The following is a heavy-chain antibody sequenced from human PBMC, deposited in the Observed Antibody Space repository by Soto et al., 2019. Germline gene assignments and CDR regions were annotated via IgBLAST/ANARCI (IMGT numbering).Heavy chain of an antibody. V-gene: IGHV3-48*02. Sequence: EVQLVESGGGLVQPGGSLRLSCAASGFTFSSYSMNWVLQAPGKGLEWVSYISSSSSTIYYADSVKGRFTISRDNAKNSLYLQMNSLRDEDTAVYYCARDYSPNLAALPGSYFDYCGQGTLVTVSS. CDR1: GFTFSSYS. D-gene: IGHD6-6*01. CDR2: ISSSSSTI. J-gene: IGHJ4*02. CDR3: ARDYSPNLAALPGSYFDY.